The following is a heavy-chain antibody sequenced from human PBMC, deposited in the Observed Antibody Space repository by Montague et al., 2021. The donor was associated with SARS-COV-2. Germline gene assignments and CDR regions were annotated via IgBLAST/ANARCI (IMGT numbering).Heavy chain of an antibody. Sequence: SETLSLTCKVSGDSITTTTYYWVWIRQPPGKGLEWIGSINYSGSTFYNPSLKSRLSVSMDTSTNQFSLRLTSVTAADTAVYYCARVRAVPAAMRIFSLGRSYYGMDVWGQGTTVTVSS. CDR1: GDSITTTTYY. CDR3: ARVRAVPAAMRIFSLGRSYYGMDV. D-gene: IGHD2-2*01. J-gene: IGHJ6*02. CDR2: INYSGST. V-gene: IGHV4-39*07.